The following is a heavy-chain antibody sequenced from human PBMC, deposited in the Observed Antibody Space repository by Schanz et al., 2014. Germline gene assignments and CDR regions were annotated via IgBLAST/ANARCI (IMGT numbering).Heavy chain of an antibody. Sequence: EVQLLESGGGLIQPGGSLRLSCAASGFTFRSYAMSWVRQAPGKGLEWVSVISGSGDHTHYADSVKGRFTISRDTSGNTLYLQMNSLRAEDTAVYYCAKDQLANYRGSGYNWFDPWGQGTLVTVSS. V-gene: IGHV3-23*01. CDR3: AKDQLANYRGSGYNWFDP. J-gene: IGHJ5*02. CDR2: ISGSGDHT. CDR1: GFTFRSYA. D-gene: IGHD3-10*01.